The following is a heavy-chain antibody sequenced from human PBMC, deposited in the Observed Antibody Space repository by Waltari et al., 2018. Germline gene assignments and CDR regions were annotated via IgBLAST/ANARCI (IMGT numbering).Heavy chain of an antibody. V-gene: IGHV1-2*01. Sequence: QGQLVQSGAEVKKPGASVTVSCKASGYIFSGYFIHWLRRARGEGLEWMGRYDPDNGCTSYVQTFQGRVYRNRETSITTRYLELSSLTSGDAGVYFCVRATIYRGTPSGSFSIWGQGTMVTVSS. D-gene: IGHD1-26*01. CDR2: YDPDNGCT. J-gene: IGHJ3*02. CDR3: VRATIYRGTPSGSFSI. CDR1: GYIFSGYF.